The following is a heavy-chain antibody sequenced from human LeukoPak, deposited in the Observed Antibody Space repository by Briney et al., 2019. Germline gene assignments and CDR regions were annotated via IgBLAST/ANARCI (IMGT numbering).Heavy chain of an antibody. V-gene: IGHV1-3*01. D-gene: IGHD6-19*01. Sequence: GASVKVSCKASGHTFTRYAMHWVRQAPGQRLEWMGWINAGNGNTKYSQKFQGRVTITRDTSASTAYMELSSLRSEDTAVYYCAREGSRQWLVLFGYWGQGTLVTVSS. CDR3: AREGSRQWLVLFGY. J-gene: IGHJ4*02. CDR2: INAGNGNT. CDR1: GHTFTRYA.